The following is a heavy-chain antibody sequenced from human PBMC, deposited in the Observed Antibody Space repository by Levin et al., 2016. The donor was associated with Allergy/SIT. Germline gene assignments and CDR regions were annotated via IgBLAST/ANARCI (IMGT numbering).Heavy chain of an antibody. CDR2: IYPADSKT. Sequence: KVSCKASGYSFTSLWIGWVRQMPGKGLEWMGVIYPADSKTRYSPSFEGQVTISADKSTSTAYLQWRSLKASDTAIYYCARQAEVRGVIDDLWGQGTLVTVSS. J-gene: IGHJ4*02. CDR1: GYSFTSLW. CDR3: ARQAEVRGVIDDL. D-gene: IGHD3-10*01. V-gene: IGHV5-51*01.